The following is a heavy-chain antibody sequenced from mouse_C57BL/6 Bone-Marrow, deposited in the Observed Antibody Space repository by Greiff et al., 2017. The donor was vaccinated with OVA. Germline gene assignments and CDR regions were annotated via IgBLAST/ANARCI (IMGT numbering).Heavy chain of an antibody. CDR2: IDPSDSYT. CDR1: GYTFTSYW. V-gene: IGHV1-69*01. D-gene: IGHD2-3*01. J-gene: IGHJ2*01. CDR3: ARDGYYNFDY. Sequence: QVQLKQPGAELVMPGASVKLSCKASGYTFTSYWMHWVKQRPGQGLEWIGEIDPSDSYTNYNQKFKGKSTLTVDKSSSTAYMQLSSLTSEDSAVYYCARDGYYNFDYWGQGTTLTVSS.